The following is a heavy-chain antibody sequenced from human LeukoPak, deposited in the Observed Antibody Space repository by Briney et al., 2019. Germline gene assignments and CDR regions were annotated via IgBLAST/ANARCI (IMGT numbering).Heavy chain of an antibody. J-gene: IGHJ6*03. V-gene: IGHV1-18*01. CDR3: ARSSWFGERQHYYYMDV. CDR1: GYTFTSYD. Sequence: ASVKVSCKASGYTFTSYDISWVRQAPGQGFEWMGWISAYNGNTNYAQKLQGRVTMTTDTSTSTAYMELRSLRSDDTAVYYCARSSWFGERQHYYYMDVWGKGTTVTISS. CDR2: ISAYNGNT. D-gene: IGHD3-10*01.